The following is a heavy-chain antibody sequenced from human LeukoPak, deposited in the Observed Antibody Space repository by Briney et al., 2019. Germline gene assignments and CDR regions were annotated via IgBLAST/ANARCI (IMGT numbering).Heavy chain of an antibody. D-gene: IGHD6-19*01. CDR2: ISGSGIST. CDR3: AKGRYSSGWNYFDY. CDR1: GFTFSSYA. J-gene: IGHJ4*02. V-gene: IGHV3-23*01. Sequence: GSLRLSCAASGFTFSSYAITWVRQAPGKGLEWVSAISGSGISTYYADSVKGRFTISRDNSKNTLYMQMNSLRAEDTAVYHCAKGRYSSGWNYFDYWGQGTLVTVSS.